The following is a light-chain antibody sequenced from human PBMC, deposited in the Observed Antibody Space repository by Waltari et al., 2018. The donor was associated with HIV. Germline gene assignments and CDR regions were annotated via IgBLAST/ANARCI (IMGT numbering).Light chain of an antibody. CDR1: SSNIGADYD. V-gene: IGLV1-40*01. CDR3: QSYDRSLSASVV. Sequence: QSVLTQPPSVSGAPGQRVTISCTGGSSNIGADYDVHWYQQIPGTAPQPLISGNKNRPSGVPDRSAAPKSGTSASLAITGLQAEDEADYFCQSYDRSLSASVVFGGGTKLTVL. CDR2: GNK. J-gene: IGLJ2*01.